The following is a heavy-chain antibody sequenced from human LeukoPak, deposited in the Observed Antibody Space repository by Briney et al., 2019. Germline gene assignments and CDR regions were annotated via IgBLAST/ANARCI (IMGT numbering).Heavy chain of an antibody. D-gene: IGHD1-26*01. CDR3: ASPRGSGSYLAFDY. V-gene: IGHV3-23*01. J-gene: IGHJ4*02. CDR1: GFTFSNHG. Sequence: GSLRLSCAASGFTFSNHGMNWVRQPPGKGLEWLSGVSPPGGGTYYADSVKGRFTISRANAKNTLYLQMNSLRAEDTAVYYCASPRGSGSYLAFDYWGQGTLVTVSS. CDR2: VSPPGGGT.